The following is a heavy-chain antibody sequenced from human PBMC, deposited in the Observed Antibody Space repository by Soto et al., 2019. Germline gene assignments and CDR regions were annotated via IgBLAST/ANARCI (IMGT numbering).Heavy chain of an antibody. CDR1: GFTFSDEN. CDR3: ARDSDCHSTSCFFPPHV. CDR2: ISGGGSHI. Sequence: QLVESGGGLVKPGGSLRLSCSASGFTFSDENMSWVRQVPGKGLEWVSGISGGGSHIFYADSVQGRFSISRDNPKNSLFLEMNSLRVEDTAVYYCARDSDCHSTSCFFPPHVWGQGTTVTVSS. V-gene: IGHV3-21*06. J-gene: IGHJ6*02. D-gene: IGHD2-2*01.